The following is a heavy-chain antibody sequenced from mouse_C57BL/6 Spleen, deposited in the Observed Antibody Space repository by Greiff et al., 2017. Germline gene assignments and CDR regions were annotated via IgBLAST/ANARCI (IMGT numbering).Heavy chain of an antibody. CDR2: IYPGDGDT. D-gene: IGHD2-4*01. V-gene: IGHV1-82*01. J-gene: IGHJ3*01. CDR3: ASSGDYDWFAY. CDR1: GYAFSSSW. Sequence: QVQLQQSGPELVKPGASVKISCKASGYAFSSSWMNWVKQRPGKGLEWIGRIYPGDGDTNYNGKFKGKATLTADKSSSTAYIQLSSLTSADSAVYFCASSGDYDWFAYWGQGTLVTVSA.